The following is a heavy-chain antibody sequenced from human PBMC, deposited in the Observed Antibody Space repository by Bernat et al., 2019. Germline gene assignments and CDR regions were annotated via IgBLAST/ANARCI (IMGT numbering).Heavy chain of an antibody. J-gene: IGHJ2*01. V-gene: IGHV4-31*03. D-gene: IGHD6-25*01. CDR2: IYFSGST. Sequence: QVQLQESGPGLVKPSQTLSLTCTVSGGSISSDGYYWSWIRQHPGKGLGWIGDIYFSGSTYYNPSLESRVTISVDTSKRQFSLRLSSVTAADTAVYYCARSVGSSGWYFDLWGRGTLVAVSS. CDR1: GGSISSDGYY. CDR3: ARSVGSSGWYFDL.